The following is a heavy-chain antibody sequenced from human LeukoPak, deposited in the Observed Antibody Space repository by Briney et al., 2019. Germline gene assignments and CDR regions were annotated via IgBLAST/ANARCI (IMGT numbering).Heavy chain of an antibody. J-gene: IGHJ4*02. CDR2: INHSGST. D-gene: IGHD1-1*01. CDR3: AGGGKNWNDVGSLDY. Sequence: SETLSLTCAVYGGSFSGYYWSWIRQPPGKGLEWIGEINHSGSTNYNPSLKSRVTISVDTSKNQFSLKLSSVTAADTAVYYCAGGGKNWNDVGSLDYWGQGTLVTVSS. V-gene: IGHV4-34*01. CDR1: GGSFSGYY.